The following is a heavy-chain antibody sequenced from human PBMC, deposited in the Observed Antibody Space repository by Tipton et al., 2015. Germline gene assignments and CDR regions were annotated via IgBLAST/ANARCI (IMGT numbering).Heavy chain of an antibody. CDR2: VYHTGST. CDR1: GGSINSSNW. J-gene: IGHJ6*02. CDR3: ARDGRYDILTGHSHQYGMDV. Sequence: PGLVKPSGTLSLSCAVSGGSINSSNWWTWVRQPPGKGLEWIGEVYHTGSTNDNPSLRSRVTISVDKSKNQFSLKVRSVTAADTAVYFCARDGRYDILTGHSHQYGMDVWGQGTTVTVSS. V-gene: IGHV4-4*02. D-gene: IGHD3-9*01.